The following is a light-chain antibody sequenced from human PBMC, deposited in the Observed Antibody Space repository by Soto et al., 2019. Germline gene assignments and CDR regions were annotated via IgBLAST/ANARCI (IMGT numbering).Light chain of an antibody. Sequence: ELVLTQSPGTLSLSPGERATLSCRTSHRASSSFLAWYQQKPGQAPRLLMSDASTRATGTPDRVSGSGFGTDFTLTISRLEPEDFAVYYCQQFGASPITFGQGTRLEIK. J-gene: IGKJ5*01. CDR2: DAS. CDR3: QQFGASPIT. CDR1: HRASSSF. V-gene: IGKV3-20*01.